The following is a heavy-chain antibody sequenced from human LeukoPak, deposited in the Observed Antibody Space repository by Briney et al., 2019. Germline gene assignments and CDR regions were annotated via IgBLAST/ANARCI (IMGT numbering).Heavy chain of an antibody. CDR2: ISSSSSYI. V-gene: IGHV3-21*01. CDR3: TPVPGVLWFGEHHFDY. CDR1: GFTFSSYS. Sequence: GGSLRLSCAVSGFTFSSYSMNWVRQAPGKGLEWVSSISSSSSYIYYADSVKGRFNISRDNAKNSLYLQMNSLTAEDSAVYYCTPVPGVLWFGEHHFDYWGQGTLVTVSS. D-gene: IGHD3-10*01. J-gene: IGHJ4*02.